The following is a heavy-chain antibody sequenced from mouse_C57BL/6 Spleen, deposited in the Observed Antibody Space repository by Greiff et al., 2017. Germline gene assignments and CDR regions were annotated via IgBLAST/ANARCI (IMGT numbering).Heavy chain of an antibody. CDR2: IYPGGGYT. D-gene: IGHD1-1*01. V-gene: IGHV1-63*01. Sequence: LVESGAELVRPGTSVKMSCKASGYTFTNYWIGWAKQRPGHGLEWIGDIYPGGGYTNYNEKFKGKATLTAAKSSSTAYMQFSSLTSEDSAIYYCARLEVITTAFDYWGQGTTLTVSS. CDR1: GYTFTNYW. J-gene: IGHJ2*01. CDR3: ARLEVITTAFDY.